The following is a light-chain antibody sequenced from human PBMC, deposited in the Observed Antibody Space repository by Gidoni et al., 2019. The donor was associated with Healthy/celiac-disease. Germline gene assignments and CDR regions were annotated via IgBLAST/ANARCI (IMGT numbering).Light chain of an antibody. V-gene: IGKV3-20*01. CDR3: QQYGSSPTT. CDR1: QSVSSSY. Sequence: EHVLTQSPGTLSLSPGERATLYCRASQSVSSSYLAWYQQKPGQAPRLLIYGASSRATGIPDRFSGSGSGTDFTLTISRLEPEDFAVYYCQQYGSSPTTFGQGTKVEIK. J-gene: IGKJ1*01. CDR2: GAS.